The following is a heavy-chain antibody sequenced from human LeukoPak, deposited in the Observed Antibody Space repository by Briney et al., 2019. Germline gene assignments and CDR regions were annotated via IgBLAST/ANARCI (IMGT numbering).Heavy chain of an antibody. CDR2: INHSGST. Sequence: SETLSLTCAVYGGSFSGYYWSWIRQPPGKGLEWIGEINHSGSTNYNPSLKSRVTISVDTSKNQFSLKLSSVTAADTAVYYCARYAAAGTPSWFDPWGQGTLVTVSS. CDR3: ARYAAAGTPSWFDP. J-gene: IGHJ5*02. V-gene: IGHV4-34*01. D-gene: IGHD6-13*01. CDR1: GGSFSGYY.